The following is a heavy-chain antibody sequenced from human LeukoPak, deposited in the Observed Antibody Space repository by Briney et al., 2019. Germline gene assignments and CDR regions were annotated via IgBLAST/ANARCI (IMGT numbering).Heavy chain of an antibody. D-gene: IGHD3-10*01. CDR1: GGSISSYY. V-gene: IGHV4-34*01. CDR2: INHSGST. J-gene: IGHJ6*02. Sequence: PSETLSLTCTVSGGSISSYYWSWIRQPPGKGLEWIGEINHSGSTNYNPSLKSRVTISVDTSKNQFSLKLSSVTAADTAVYYCASGLMVRGVINSTFYYYGMDVWGQGTTVTVSS. CDR3: ASGLMVRGVINSTFYYYGMDV.